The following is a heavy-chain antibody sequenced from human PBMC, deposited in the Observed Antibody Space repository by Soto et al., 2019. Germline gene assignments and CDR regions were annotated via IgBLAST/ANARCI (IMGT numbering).Heavy chain of an antibody. Sequence: SETLSLACTVSGDSITYYSGAWIRQPAGKGLEWIGRIYNTGTITYNPSLKSRATMSVDTSTNQFSLTLTSVNAADTAVYYCAREDFGRNTRAFDPWGQGTLVTVSS. J-gene: IGHJ5*02. CDR1: GDSITYYS. CDR2: IYNTGTI. V-gene: IGHV4-4*07. CDR3: AREDFGRNTRAFDP. D-gene: IGHD2-2*01.